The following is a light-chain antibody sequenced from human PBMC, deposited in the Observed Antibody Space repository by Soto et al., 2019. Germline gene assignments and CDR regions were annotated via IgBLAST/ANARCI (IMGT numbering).Light chain of an antibody. V-gene: IGKV3-15*01. CDR2: GAS. Sequence: EIVMTQSPATLSVSPGERATLSCRASQSISSTLAWYQQKPGRAPRLLIYGASTRATGIPVRFSGSGSGTELTLTISSLQPEDFAVYYCQQYNKWPWTFGQGT. J-gene: IGKJ1*01. CDR1: QSISST. CDR3: QQYNKWPWT.